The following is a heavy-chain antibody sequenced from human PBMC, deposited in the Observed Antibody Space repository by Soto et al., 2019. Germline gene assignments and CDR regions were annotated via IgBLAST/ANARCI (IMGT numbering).Heavy chain of an antibody. CDR1: GFTFSSYA. V-gene: IGHV3-23*01. CDR2: MSGSGDNT. J-gene: IGHJ5*02. D-gene: IGHD1-1*01. Sequence: EVQLLESGGDLVQPGGSLRLSCAASGFTFSSYAMSWVRQAPGKGPEWVSSMSGSGDNTYYADSVKGRFIISRDNSKNTLYLQMSSLRVDDTAVDSCAKGRTYNYANYFDPWGQGTLVTVSS. CDR3: AKGRTYNYANYFDP.